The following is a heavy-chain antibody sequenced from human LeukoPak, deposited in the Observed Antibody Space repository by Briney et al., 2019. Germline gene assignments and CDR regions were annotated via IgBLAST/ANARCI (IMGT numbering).Heavy chain of an antibody. CDR1: GFTVSSNY. Sequence: GVSLRLSCAASGFTVSSNYMSWVRQAPGKWLEWVSVIYSGGSTYYADTVKGRFTISRDNSKNTLYLQMNGLRAEDTAVYYCARAYSSLFNFDYWGQGTLVSVS. J-gene: IGHJ4*02. CDR2: IYSGGST. V-gene: IGHV3-66*01. CDR3: ARAYSSLFNFDY. D-gene: IGHD6-6*01.